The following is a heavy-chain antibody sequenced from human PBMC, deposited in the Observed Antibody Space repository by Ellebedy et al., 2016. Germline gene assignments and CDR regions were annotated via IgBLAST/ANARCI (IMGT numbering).Heavy chain of an antibody. CDR3: ARVVEMATIVLETYYFDY. V-gene: IGHV4-39*07. CDR1: GDSISSSTYY. D-gene: IGHD5-24*01. CDR2: INHSGST. Sequence: SETLSLTXTVSGDSISSSTYYWGWIRQPPGKGLEWIGEINHSGSTNYNPSLKSRVTISVDTSKNQFSLKLSSVTAADTAVYYCARVVEMATIVLETYYFDYWGQGTLVTVSS. J-gene: IGHJ4*02.